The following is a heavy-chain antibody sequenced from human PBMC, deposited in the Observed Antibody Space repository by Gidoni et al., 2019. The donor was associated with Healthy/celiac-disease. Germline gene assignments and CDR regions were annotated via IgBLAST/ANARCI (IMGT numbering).Heavy chain of an antibody. D-gene: IGHD5-18*01. J-gene: IGHJ4*02. CDR3: ARGLPTAMVDY. CDR1: GGSFSGYY. Sequence: QVQLQQWGAGLLKPSETLSLTCAVSGGSFSGYYWSWIRQPPGKGLEWIGEINHSGSTNYNPSLKSRVTISVDTSKNQFSLKLSSVTAADTAVYYCARGLPTAMVDYWGQGTLVTVSS. CDR2: INHSGST. V-gene: IGHV4-34*01.